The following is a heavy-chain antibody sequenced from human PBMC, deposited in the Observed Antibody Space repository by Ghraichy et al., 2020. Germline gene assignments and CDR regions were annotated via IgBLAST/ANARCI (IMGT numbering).Heavy chain of an antibody. V-gene: IGHV3-30*02. D-gene: IGHD6-19*01. CDR2: VRNDDSIK. J-gene: IGHJ6*01. Sequence: LSLTCAASGFTFRSYDMFWVRQAPGKGLEWVAFVRNDDSIKYYVDSVKGRFTISREISRNTLYLEMNRLKPEDTGVYYCAKHQTETSSPLYGMDVWGQGTTVTVSS. CDR3: AKHQTETSSPLYGMDV. CDR1: GFTFRSYD.